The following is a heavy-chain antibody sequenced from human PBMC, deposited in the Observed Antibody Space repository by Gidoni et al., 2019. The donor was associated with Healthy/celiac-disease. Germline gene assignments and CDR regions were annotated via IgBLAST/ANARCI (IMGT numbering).Heavy chain of an antibody. V-gene: IGHV3-7*03. CDR2: IKQDGSEK. CDR1: GFPFSSYW. CDR3: ARDSKGAFDI. J-gene: IGHJ3*02. D-gene: IGHD3-3*02. Sequence: EVQLVESGGGLVQPGGSLRLPGLVSGFPFSSYWMTWVRQAPGKGLEWVANIKQDGSEKNYVDSVKGRFTISRDNAKNSLYLQMNSLRAEDTAVYYCARDSKGAFDIWGQGTMVTVSS.